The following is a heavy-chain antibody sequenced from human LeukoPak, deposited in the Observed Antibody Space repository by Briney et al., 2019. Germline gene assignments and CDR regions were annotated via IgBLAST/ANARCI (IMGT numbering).Heavy chain of an antibody. Sequence: GGSLRLSCAASGFTFSNYWMSWVRQAPGKGLEWVANINQGESEKYYVDSVKGRFTISRDNAKNSLYLQMNTLRAEDTTVYYCARVRVSSYYGMDIWGQGTTVTVSS. D-gene: IGHD2/OR15-2a*01. CDR1: GFTFSNYW. V-gene: IGHV3-7*05. J-gene: IGHJ6*02. CDR3: ARVRVSSYYGMDI. CDR2: INQGESEK.